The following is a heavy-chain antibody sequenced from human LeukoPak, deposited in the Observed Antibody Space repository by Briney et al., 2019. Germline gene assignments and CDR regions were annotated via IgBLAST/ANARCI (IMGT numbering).Heavy chain of an antibody. Sequence: SETLSLTCAVSGGSISSGGYSWSWIRQPPGKGLEWIGYIYHSGSTYYNPSLKSRVTISVDRSKNQFSLKLSSVTAADTAVYYCARTLAAAGTVAFDIWGQGTMVTVSS. CDR2: IYHSGST. J-gene: IGHJ3*02. V-gene: IGHV4-30-2*01. CDR3: ARTLAAAGTVAFDI. D-gene: IGHD6-13*01. CDR1: GGSISSGGYS.